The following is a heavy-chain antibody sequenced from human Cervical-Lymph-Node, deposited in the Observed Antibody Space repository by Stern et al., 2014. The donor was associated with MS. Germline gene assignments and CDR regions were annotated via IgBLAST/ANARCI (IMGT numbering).Heavy chain of an antibody. J-gene: IGHJ4*02. D-gene: IGHD6-19*01. CDR3: ARERVGAVAGGFDY. CDR1: GFTSSSYY. CDR2: ISSSRSYI. Sequence: EVQLEESGGGLVKPGGSLRLSCAASGFTSSSYYMNWVRQAPGKGLEWVSSISSSRSYIYYADSVKGRFTISRDNAKNSLYLEMNSLRAEDTAVYYCARERVGAVAGGFDYWGQGTLVTVSS. V-gene: IGHV3-21*01.